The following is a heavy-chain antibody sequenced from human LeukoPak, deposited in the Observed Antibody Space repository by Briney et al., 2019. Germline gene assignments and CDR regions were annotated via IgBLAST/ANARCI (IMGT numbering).Heavy chain of an antibody. CDR3: ASLYSSGSYFNFYMDV. CDR2: IIPIFGRT. D-gene: IGHD3-10*01. J-gene: IGHJ6*03. V-gene: IGHV1-69*05. Sequence: SVKVSCKASGGTFSSYAISWVRQTPGQGLQWMGGIIPIFGRTNYAQRFQRRITITTDESTSTTFMELSGLGSDDTGVYYCASLYSSGSYFNFYMDVWGKGTTVTVSS. CDR1: GGTFSSYA.